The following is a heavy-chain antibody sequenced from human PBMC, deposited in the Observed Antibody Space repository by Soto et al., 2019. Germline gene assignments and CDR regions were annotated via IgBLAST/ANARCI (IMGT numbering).Heavy chain of an antibody. CDR3: ARQVRYCSGGSCYNWFDP. V-gene: IGHV4-59*08. D-gene: IGHD2-15*01. CDR1: GGSISSYY. J-gene: IGHJ5*02. Sequence: QVQLQESGPGLVKPSETLSLTCTVSGGSISSYYWSWIRQPPGKGLEWIGYIYYSGSTNYNPSLKSLVTISVDTSKNQFSLKLSSVTAADTAVYYCARQVRYCSGGSCYNWFDPWGPGTLVTVSS. CDR2: IYYSGST.